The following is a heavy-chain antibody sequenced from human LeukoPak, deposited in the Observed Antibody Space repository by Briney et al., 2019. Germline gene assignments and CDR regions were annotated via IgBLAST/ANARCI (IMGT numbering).Heavy chain of an antibody. J-gene: IGHJ4*02. CDR1: GFTFDDYA. V-gene: IGHV3-9*01. CDR3: ATQYGDYYFDY. D-gene: IGHD4-17*01. Sequence: GGSLRLSCAASGFTFDDYAMHWVRQAPGKGLEWVSGISWNSGSIGYADSVKGRFTISRDNAKNSLYLQMNSLRAEDTALYYCATQYGDYYFDYWGQGTLVTVSS. CDR2: ISWNSGSI.